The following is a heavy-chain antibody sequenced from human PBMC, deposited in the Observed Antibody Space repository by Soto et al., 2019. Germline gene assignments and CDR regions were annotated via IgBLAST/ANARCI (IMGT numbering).Heavy chain of an antibody. Sequence: SETLSLTCTVSGGSISSYYWSWIRQPPGKGLEWIGYIYYSGSTNYNPSLKSRVTISVDTSKNQFSLKMSSVTAADTAVYYCARLTAMAPPDAFDIWGQGTMVTVSS. CDR3: ARLTAMAPPDAFDI. D-gene: IGHD5-18*01. CDR1: GGSISSYY. V-gene: IGHV4-59*08. J-gene: IGHJ3*02. CDR2: IYYSGST.